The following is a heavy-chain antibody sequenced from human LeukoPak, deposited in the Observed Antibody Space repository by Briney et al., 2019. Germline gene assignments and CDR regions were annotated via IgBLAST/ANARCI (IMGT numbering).Heavy chain of an antibody. CDR2: IRYDGSNK. J-gene: IGHJ4*02. CDR1: GFTFSSYG. V-gene: IGHV3-30*02. Sequence: PGGSLRLSCAASGFTFSSYGMHWVRQAPGKGLEWVAFIRYDGSNKYYADSVKGRFTISRDNSKNTLYLQMNSLRAEDTAVYYCAKDYDFWSGYAKYYFDYWGQGTLVTVSP. CDR3: AKDYDFWSGYAKYYFDY. D-gene: IGHD3-3*01.